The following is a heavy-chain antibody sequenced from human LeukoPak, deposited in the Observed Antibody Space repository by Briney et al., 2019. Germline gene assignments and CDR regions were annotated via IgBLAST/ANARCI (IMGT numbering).Heavy chain of an antibody. V-gene: IGHV3-30*04. Sequence: GGSLRLSCAASGFTFSSYAMHWVRQAPGKGLEWVAVISYDGSDKYYAASVQGRFTISRDNSKNTLYLQMNSRRAEDTAVYYCARVVGRWWFDYWGQGTLVTVSS. CDR1: GFTFSSYA. D-gene: IGHD2-15*01. CDR3: ARVVGRWWFDY. CDR2: ISYDGSDK. J-gene: IGHJ4*02.